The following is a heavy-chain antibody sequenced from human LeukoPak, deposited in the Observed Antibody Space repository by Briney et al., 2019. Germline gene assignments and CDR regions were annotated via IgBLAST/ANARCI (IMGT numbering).Heavy chain of an antibody. CDR2: IYHSGST. CDR1: GYSISSGYY. D-gene: IGHD2-15*01. V-gene: IGHV4-38-2*02. CDR3: ATTLGYCRGGSCHN. J-gene: IGHJ4*02. Sequence: SETLSLTCTVSGYSISSGYYWGWIRQPPGKGLEWIGSIYHSGSTYYNPSLKTLLAKSVDKSKNHFSLNLSPVTAPDTAVYSCATTLGYCRGGSCHNWGQGTLVTVSS.